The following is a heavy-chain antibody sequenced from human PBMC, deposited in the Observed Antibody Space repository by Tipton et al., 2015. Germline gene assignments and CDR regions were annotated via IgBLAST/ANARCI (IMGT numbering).Heavy chain of an antibody. CDR1: GGSISSSRYC. Sequence: TLSLTCTVSGGSISSSRYCWSWIRQPAGKGLEWIGRIYSSGSTNYNPSLKSRVTMSVDTSKNQFSLKLNSVAAADTAVYYCVRDAVVTHYYYYGMDVWGQGTTVTVSS. CDR3: VRDAVVTHYYYYGMDV. CDR2: IYSSGST. J-gene: IGHJ6*02. V-gene: IGHV4-61*02. D-gene: IGHD4-23*01.